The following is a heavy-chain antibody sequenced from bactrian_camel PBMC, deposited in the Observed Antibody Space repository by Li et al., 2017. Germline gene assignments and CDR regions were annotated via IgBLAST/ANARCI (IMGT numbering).Heavy chain of an antibody. CDR3: AAALRPSDECLLIESRYQN. CDR2: IGMDGRA. V-gene: IGHV3S53*01. Sequence: HVQLVESGGGLVQPGGSLTLSCVAFGGTYSTYRSYCMGWFRQYPGKEREGVAAIGMDGRARLADSVKGRFTISQDGTVNTLYLQMNSLNADDTAMYYCAAALRPSDECLLIESRYQNWGQGTQVTVS. J-gene: IGHJ4*01. D-gene: IGHD1*01. CDR1: GGTYSTYR.